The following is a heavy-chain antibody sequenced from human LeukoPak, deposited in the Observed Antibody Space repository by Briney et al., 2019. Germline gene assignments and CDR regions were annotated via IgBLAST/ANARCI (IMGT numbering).Heavy chain of an antibody. CDR3: ARDRKKNGYNWDAFDI. CDR2: ISYDGSYK. CDR1: GFTFSDYA. J-gene: IGHJ3*02. D-gene: IGHD5-24*01. Sequence: GGSLRLSCAASGFTFSDYAMHWVRQAPGKGLEWVAVISYDGSYKDYADSVKGRLTISTDNSKNTLYLQMNSLRAEDTAVYYCARDRKKNGYNWDAFDIWGQGTMVTVSS. V-gene: IGHV3-30*04.